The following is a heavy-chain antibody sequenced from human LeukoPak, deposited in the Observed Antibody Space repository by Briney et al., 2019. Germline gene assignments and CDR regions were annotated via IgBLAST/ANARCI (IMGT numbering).Heavy chain of an antibody. CDR1: GFTFSSYA. V-gene: IGHV3-23*01. J-gene: IGHJ4*02. CDR2: ISGSGSST. D-gene: IGHD3-22*01. CDR3: ARGEGTQGMMVVVTPFDY. Sequence: PGGSLRLSCAASGFTFSSYAMSWVRQAPGKGLEWVSAISGSGSSTYYADSVKGRFTISRDNSKNTLYLQMNSLRDEDTAVYYCARGEGTQGMMVVVTPFDYWGQGTLVTVSS.